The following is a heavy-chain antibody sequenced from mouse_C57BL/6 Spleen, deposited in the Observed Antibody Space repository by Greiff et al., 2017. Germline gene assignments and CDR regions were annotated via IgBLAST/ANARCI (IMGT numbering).Heavy chain of an antibody. J-gene: IGHJ4*01. CDR1: GYTFTDYE. D-gene: IGHD1-1*01. Sequence: QVQLQQSGAELVRPGASVTLSCKASGYTFTDYEMHWVKQTPVHGLEWIGAIDPETGGTAYNQKFKGKAILTADKSSSTAYMELRSLTSEDSAFYYCTRRGYYGSSPYYAMDYWGQGTSVTVSS. CDR3: TRRGYYGSSPYYAMDY. V-gene: IGHV1-15*01. CDR2: IDPETGGT.